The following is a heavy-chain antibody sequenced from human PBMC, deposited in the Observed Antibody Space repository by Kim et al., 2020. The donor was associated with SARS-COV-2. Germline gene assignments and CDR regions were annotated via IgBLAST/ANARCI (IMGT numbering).Heavy chain of an antibody. CDR3: AVGGPKAVYGGSSGYLDS. Sequence: SETLSLTCTVSGRSMSSDFWSWLRQPPGKGLEWIGYIYPNGDTNYNPSLSSRVSISLDTSINQFSLKLTSVIAADTAVYYCAVGGPKAVYGGSSGYLDS. V-gene: IGHV4-4*09. CDR1: GRSMSSDF. CDR2: IYPNGDT. J-gene: IGHJ5*01. D-gene: IGHD1-26*01.